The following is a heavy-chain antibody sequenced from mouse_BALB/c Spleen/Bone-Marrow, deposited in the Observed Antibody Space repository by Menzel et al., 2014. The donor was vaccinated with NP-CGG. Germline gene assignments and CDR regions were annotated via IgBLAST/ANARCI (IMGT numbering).Heavy chain of an antibody. D-gene: IGHD2-3*01. CDR1: GSAFTDYL. CDR3: ARYDGYLDC. CDR2: INPGRGRT. Sequence: QVQLKDSGAELVRPGTSVKVSCKASGSAFTDYLMDWLKQRPGQGLEWIGVINPGRGRTNYNEKFTEKASLTADKSSSTSYMQLSSLTSDDPEVYFCARYDGYLDCWGQGTILTVSS. J-gene: IGHJ2*01. V-gene: IGHV1-54*01.